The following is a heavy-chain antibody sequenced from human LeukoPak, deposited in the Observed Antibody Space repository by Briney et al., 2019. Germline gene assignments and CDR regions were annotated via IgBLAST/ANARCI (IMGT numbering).Heavy chain of an antibody. J-gene: IGHJ4*02. Sequence: GGSLRLSCAASGFTSSSYWMSWVRQAPGKGLEWVANIKQDGSEKYYVDSVKGRFTISRDNAKNSLYLQMNSLRAEDTAVYYCARVGPSGWYYFDYWGQGTLVTVSS. CDR3: ARVGPSGWYYFDY. CDR1: GFTSSSYW. CDR2: IKQDGSEK. V-gene: IGHV3-7*01. D-gene: IGHD6-19*01.